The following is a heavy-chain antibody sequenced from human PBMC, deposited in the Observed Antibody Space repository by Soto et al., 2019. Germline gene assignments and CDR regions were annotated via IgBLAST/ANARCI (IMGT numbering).Heavy chain of an antibody. D-gene: IGHD4-17*01. CDR1: GGTFSSYA. V-gene: IGHV1-69*13. CDR2: IIPIFGTA. CDR3: ARETRSTPYYFAY. J-gene: IGHJ4*02. Sequence: SVKVSCKASGGTFSSYAISWVRQAPEQGLEWMGGIIPIFGTANYAQKFQGRVTITADESTSTAYMELSSLRSEDTAVYYCARETRSTPYYFAYWGQGTLVNLSS.